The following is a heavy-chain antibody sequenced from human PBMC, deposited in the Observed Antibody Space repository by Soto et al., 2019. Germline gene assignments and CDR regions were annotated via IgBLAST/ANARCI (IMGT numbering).Heavy chain of an antibody. CDR3: ARVTTGYLDY. CDR1: GGSISGYY. D-gene: IGHD3-9*01. J-gene: IGHJ4*02. Sequence: SLTCTVSGGSISGYYWTWIRQPPGRGLAYIGDIFYTGSTNYNPSLESRVSISVEAAKNQFSLKLTSVTAADTAVYYCARVTTGYLDYWGQGTMVTVSS. CDR2: IFYTGST. V-gene: IGHV4-59*01.